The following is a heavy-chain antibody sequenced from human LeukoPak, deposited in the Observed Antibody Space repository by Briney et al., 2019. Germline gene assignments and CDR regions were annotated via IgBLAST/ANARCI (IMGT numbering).Heavy chain of an antibody. J-gene: IGHJ6*03. CDR2: IGTSSTTI. V-gene: IGHV3-48*01. CDR3: ARFAAGGSYYYYMDV. D-gene: IGHD6-25*01. Sequence: GGSLRLSCAASGFTFSSYTMNWVRQPPGKGLEWVSTIGTSSTTIYYADSVKGRFTISRDNAKNSLYLQMNSLRADDTAVYYCARFAAGGSYYYYMDVWGKGTTVTVSS. CDR1: GFTFSSYT.